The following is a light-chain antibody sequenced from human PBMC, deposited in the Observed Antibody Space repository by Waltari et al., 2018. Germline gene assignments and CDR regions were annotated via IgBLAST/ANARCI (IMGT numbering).Light chain of an antibody. Sequence: QSALTQPRSVSGSPGQSVTISCTGTSSDVGKYNYVSWYQQHPGKAPKVIIYDVYKRPSGVPDRFAGSKSGNTASLTISGLQAEDGADYYCCSYADTSTYVFGTGTQVLVL. V-gene: IGLV2-11*02. CDR3: CSYADTSTYV. CDR1: SSDVGKYNY. CDR2: DVY. J-gene: IGLJ1*01.